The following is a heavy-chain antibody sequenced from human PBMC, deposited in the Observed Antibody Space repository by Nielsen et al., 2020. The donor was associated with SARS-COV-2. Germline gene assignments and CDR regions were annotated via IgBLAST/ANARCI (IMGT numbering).Heavy chain of an antibody. Sequence: GESLKISCAASGFTFDDYTMHWVRQAPGKGLEWVSLISWDGDSTYYADSVKGRFTISRDNSKNSLYLQMNSLRTEDTAFYYRVRRPAAPRGSEFDYWGQGTLVTVSS. CDR2: ISWDGDST. D-gene: IGHD6-25*01. CDR1: GFTFDDYT. CDR3: VRRPAAPRGSEFDY. V-gene: IGHV3-43*01. J-gene: IGHJ4*02.